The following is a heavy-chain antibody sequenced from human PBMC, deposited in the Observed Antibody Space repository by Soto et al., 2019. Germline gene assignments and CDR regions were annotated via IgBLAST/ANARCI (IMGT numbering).Heavy chain of an antibody. CDR2: IYPGDSDT. CDR1: GYSFTSYW. CDR3: AADPHWVYYDSSGEFSFDP. J-gene: IGHJ5*02. D-gene: IGHD3-22*01. Sequence: PGESLKISCKGSGYSFTSYWIGWVRQMPGKGLEWMGIIYPGDSDTRYSPSFQGQVTISADKSISTAYMELSSLRSEDTAVYYCAADPHWVYYDSSGEFSFDPWGQGTLVTVSS. V-gene: IGHV5-51*01.